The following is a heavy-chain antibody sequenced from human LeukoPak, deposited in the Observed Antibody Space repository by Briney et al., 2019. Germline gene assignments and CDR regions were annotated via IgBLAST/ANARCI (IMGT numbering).Heavy chain of an antibody. CDR3: AKVTTDFSSTSCFLPYAFDF. Sequence: GGSLRLSCGASGFTFNISAINWVRQAPGKGLEWVSSISASGSGTFYADSVKGRFAISRDNSRNMVFLLMNTLRAEDTAIYYYAKVTTDFSSTSCFLPYAFDFWGQGTMVAVSS. CDR1: GFTFNISA. J-gene: IGHJ3*01. V-gene: IGHV3-23*01. D-gene: IGHD2-2*01. CDR2: ISASGSGT.